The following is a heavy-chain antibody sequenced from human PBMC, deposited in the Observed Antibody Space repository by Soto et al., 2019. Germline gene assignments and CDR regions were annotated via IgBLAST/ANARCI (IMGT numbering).Heavy chain of an antibody. CDR1: GGSLSINA. CDR3: SIDHSNYDVLTV. CDR2: ISPVFGAT. Sequence: QVQLVQSGAEVKKPGSSVKVSCKTYGGSLSINAISWVRQARGQGVEWMGGISPVFGATKYIDKFQGRLTINADESMSTVYMELGSLPFEETSVYFSSIDHSNYDVLTVWGQGIQVTVS. D-gene: IGHD3-9*01. J-gene: IGHJ4*01. V-gene: IGHV1-69*01.